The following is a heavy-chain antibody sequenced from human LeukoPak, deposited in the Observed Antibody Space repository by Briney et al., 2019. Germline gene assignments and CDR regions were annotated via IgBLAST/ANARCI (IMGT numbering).Heavy chain of an antibody. CDR3: ARDAYFDKLDY. D-gene: IGHD3-22*01. J-gene: IGHJ4*02. Sequence: GGSLGLSCAASGFTFNNYEMNWVRQAPGKGLEWISYISSSGSTTYYADSVKGRFTISRDNVKNSLYLQMASLRAEDTAVYYCARDAYFDKLDYWGQGTLVTVSS. V-gene: IGHV3-48*03. CDR1: GFTFNNYE. CDR2: ISSSGSTT.